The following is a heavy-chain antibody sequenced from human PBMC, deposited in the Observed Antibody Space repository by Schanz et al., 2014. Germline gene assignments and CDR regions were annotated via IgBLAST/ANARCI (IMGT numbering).Heavy chain of an antibody. CDR1: GYTFTVYY. CDR3: ARVTTGYDS. V-gene: IGHV1-2*02. Sequence: QVQLVQSGAEVKKPGASVKVSCKASGYTFTVYYMHWVRQAPGQGLEWLGWINPNSGATSSAQKFQGRVTMTRDTSSSTVYMQLSSLTSDEKEIYYCARVTTGYDSWGQGTLVTVSS. J-gene: IGHJ4*02. CDR2: INPNSGAT. D-gene: IGHD5-12*01.